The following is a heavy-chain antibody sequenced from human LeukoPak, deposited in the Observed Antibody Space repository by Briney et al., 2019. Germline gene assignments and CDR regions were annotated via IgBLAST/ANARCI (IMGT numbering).Heavy chain of an antibody. CDR3: ARVLGYWSSSWTGWFDP. J-gene: IGHJ5*02. V-gene: IGHV6-1*01. CDR1: GDSVSSNSAA. Sequence: SQTLSLTCAISGDSVSSNSAAWNWIRQSPSRGLEWLGRTYYRSKWYNDYAVSVKSRITINPDSSKNQFSLQLNSVTPEDTAVYYCARVLGYWSSSWTGWFDPWGQGTLVTVSS. CDR2: TYYRSKWYN. D-gene: IGHD6-13*01.